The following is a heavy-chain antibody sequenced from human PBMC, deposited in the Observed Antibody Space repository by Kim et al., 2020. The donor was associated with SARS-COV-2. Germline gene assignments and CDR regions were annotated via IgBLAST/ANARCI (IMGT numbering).Heavy chain of an antibody. CDR1: GFTFSSYG. CDR2: ISYDGSNK. V-gene: IGHV3-30*18. Sequence: GGSLRLSCAASGFTFSSYGMHWVRQAPGKGLEWVAVISYDGSNKYYADSVKGRFTISRDNSKNTLYLQMNSLRAEDTAVYYCAKSHGGSSLGWFDPWGQGTLVTVSS. J-gene: IGHJ5*02. CDR3: AKSHGGSSLGWFDP. D-gene: IGHD2-15*01.